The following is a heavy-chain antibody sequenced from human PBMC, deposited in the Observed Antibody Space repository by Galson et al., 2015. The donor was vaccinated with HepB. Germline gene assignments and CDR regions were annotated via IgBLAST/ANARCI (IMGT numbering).Heavy chain of an antibody. D-gene: IGHD2-21*01. V-gene: IGHV3-15*07. CDR2: IKSKANGETT. CDR1: SFTFINAW. Sequence: SLRLSCAASSFTFINAWMNWVRQAPGKGLEGVGRIKSKANGETTDYAPFVKGRFSISRDDSKHTLYLQMHSLQIEDTGVYFCATDPFFYGDSAFEVWGQGTMVTVSS. J-gene: IGHJ3*01. CDR3: ATDPFFYGDSAFEV.